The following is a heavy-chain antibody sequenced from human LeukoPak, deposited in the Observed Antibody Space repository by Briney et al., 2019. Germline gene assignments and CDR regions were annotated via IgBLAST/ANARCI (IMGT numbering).Heavy chain of an antibody. D-gene: IGHD3-3*01. V-gene: IGHV4-59*12. J-gene: IGHJ4*02. Sequence: SETLSLTCTVSGGSISSYYWSWIRQPPGKGLEWIGYIYYSGSTYYNPSLKSRVTISVDRSKNQFSLKLSSVTAADTAVYYCARGTTIFGVARRGTPFDYWGQGTLVTVSS. CDR2: IYYSGST. CDR3: ARGTTIFGVARRGTPFDY. CDR1: GGSISSYY.